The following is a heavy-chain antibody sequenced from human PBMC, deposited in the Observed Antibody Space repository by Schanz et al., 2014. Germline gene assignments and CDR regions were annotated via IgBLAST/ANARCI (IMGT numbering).Heavy chain of an antibody. Sequence: EVQLVESGGGLIQPGGSLRLSCAVSGFTVNTNYMSWVRQAPGKGLEWISSMYINSGSTQYADSVKGRFIISRDSSKNTLFLQMNSLRAEDTAVYFCARYGGRDGYNLAFDVWGQGTLVTVSS. CDR2: MYINSGST. J-gene: IGHJ3*01. CDR1: GFTVNTNY. D-gene: IGHD5-12*01. V-gene: IGHV3-53*01. CDR3: ARYGGRDGYNLAFDV.